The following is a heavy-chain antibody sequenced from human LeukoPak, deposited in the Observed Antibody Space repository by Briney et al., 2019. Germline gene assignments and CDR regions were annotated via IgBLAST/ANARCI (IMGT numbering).Heavy chain of an antibody. J-gene: IGHJ5*02. CDR2: ISSSSSTI. Sequence: GGSLRLSCAASGFTFSSYSMNWVRQAPGKGLEWVSYISSSSSTIYYADSVKGRFTISRDNAKNSLYLQMNSLRAEDTAVYYCARVEEAAAFDPWGQGTLVTASS. V-gene: IGHV3-48*04. CDR1: GFTFSSYS. CDR3: ARVEEAAAFDP. D-gene: IGHD2-15*01.